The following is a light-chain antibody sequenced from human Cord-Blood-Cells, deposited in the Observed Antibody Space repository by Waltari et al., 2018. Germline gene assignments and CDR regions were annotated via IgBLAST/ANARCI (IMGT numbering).Light chain of an antibody. CDR2: DAS. V-gene: IGKV1-13*02. CDR3: QQFNSYPPYT. Sequence: AIQLTQSPSSLSASVGDRGTITCRASQGISSAIAWYQHKPGKAPKLLIYDASSLESGVPSRFSGSGSGTDFTLTISSLQPEDFATYYFQQFNSYPPYTFGQGTKLEIK. J-gene: IGKJ2*01. CDR1: QGISSA.